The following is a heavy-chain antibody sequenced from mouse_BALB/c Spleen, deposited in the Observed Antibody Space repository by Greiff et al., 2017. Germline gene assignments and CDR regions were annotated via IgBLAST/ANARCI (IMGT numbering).Heavy chain of an antibody. V-gene: IGHV3-2*02. CDR1: GYSITSDYA. D-gene: IGHD2-2*01. CDR2: ISYSGST. CDR3: VVYGYDGFAY. Sequence: EVKLVESGPGLVKPSQSLSLTCTVTGYSITSDYAWNWIRQFPGNKLEWMGYISYSGSTSYNPSLKSRISITRDTSKNQFFLQLNSVTTEDTATYYCVVYGYDGFAYWGQGTLVTVSA. J-gene: IGHJ3*01.